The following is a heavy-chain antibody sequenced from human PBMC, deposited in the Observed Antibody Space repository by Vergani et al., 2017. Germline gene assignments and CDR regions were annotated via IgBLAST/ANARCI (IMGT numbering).Heavy chain of an antibody. Sequence: QVQLQESGPGLVKTSETLSLTCSVSGDSISSGVYYWNWIRQHPGKGLEWIGYIYSTGSTHHNPSLRRRINMSVDTSKTQFSLKLNSVTAADTDMYYCARMGGYDEGDAFRIGYFDSWGPGILVTVSS. CDR3: ARMGGYDEGDAFRIGYFDS. CDR1: GDSISSGVYY. CDR2: IYSTGST. D-gene: IGHD3-22*01. J-gene: IGHJ4*02. V-gene: IGHV4-31*03.